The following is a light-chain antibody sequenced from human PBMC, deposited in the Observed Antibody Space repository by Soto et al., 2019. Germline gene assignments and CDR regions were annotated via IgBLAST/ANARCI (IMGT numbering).Light chain of an antibody. CDR2: GAS. CDR3: QQYGSSPWT. J-gene: IGKJ1*01. Sequence: EIVLTQSPGTLSLSPGERATLSCRASQSVSSSYLAWYQQKPGQAPRLLIYGASSRTTGIPGRFSGSWSGADFPLPISRLEPEDFAVYYCQQYGSSPWTFGQGTKVDIK. V-gene: IGKV3-20*01. CDR1: QSVSSSY.